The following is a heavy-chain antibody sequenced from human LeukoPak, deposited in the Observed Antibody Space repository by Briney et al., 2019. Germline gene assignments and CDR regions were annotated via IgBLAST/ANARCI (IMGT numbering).Heavy chain of an antibody. V-gene: IGHV3-7*01. D-gene: IGHD5-24*01. CDR2: IKEDGSEK. CDR3: ARHGRHNFDY. Sequence: GGSLRLSCAASGLTFSNYWMSWVRQAPGKGLEWVANIKEDGSEKYYGDSVRGRFTISRDNAKSSLNVQMSSLRADDTAVYYCARHGRHNFDYWGQGTLVTVSS. CDR1: GLTFSNYW. J-gene: IGHJ4*02.